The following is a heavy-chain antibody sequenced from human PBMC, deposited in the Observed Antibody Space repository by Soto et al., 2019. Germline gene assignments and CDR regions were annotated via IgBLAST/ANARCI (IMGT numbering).Heavy chain of an antibody. J-gene: IGHJ3*02. V-gene: IGHV4-61*01. D-gene: IGHD3-22*01. CDR1: GGSVSSGSYY. CDR3: ARDLAYYYDSSDPGVDAFDI. CDR2: IYYSGST. Sequence: QVQLQESGPGLVKPSETLSLTCTVSGGSVSSGSYYWSWIRQPPGKGLEWIGYIYYSGSTNYNHSLKSGVTTSVVTYKNQFSLTLSSVPAADTAVYYSARDLAYYYDSSDPGVDAFDIWGQGTMVTVSS.